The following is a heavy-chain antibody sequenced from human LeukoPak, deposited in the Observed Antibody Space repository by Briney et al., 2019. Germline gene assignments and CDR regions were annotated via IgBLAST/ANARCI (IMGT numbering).Heavy chain of an antibody. CDR3: AKDESLRSSGSYPYYFDY. D-gene: IGHD1-26*01. CDR2: ISGSGGST. V-gene: IGHV3-23*01. Sequence: GGSLRLSCAASGFTFSSYAMSWVSQAPGKGLEWVSAISGSGGSTYYADSVKGRFTISRDNSKNTLCLQMNSLRAEDTAVYYCAKDESLRSSGSYPYYFDYWGQGTLVTVSS. CDR1: GFTFSSYA. J-gene: IGHJ4*02.